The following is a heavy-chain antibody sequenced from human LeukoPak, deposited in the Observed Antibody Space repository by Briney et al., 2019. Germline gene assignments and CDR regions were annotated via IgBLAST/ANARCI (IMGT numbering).Heavy chain of an antibody. V-gene: IGHV1-2*06. J-gene: IGHJ6*03. Sequence: ASVKVSCKASGYTFTGYYMHWVRQAPGQGLEWMGRINPNSGGTNYAQKFQGRVTMTRDTSISTAYMELSRLRSDDTAAYYCAREPHYYYYMDVWGKGTTVTVSS. CDR2: INPNSGGT. CDR3: AREPHYYYYMDV. CDR1: GYTFTGYY.